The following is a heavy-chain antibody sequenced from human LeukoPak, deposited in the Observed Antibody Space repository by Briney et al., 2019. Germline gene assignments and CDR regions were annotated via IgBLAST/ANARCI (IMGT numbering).Heavy chain of an antibody. J-gene: IGHJ4*02. Sequence: GGSLRLSCAASGFTFSSYAMSWVRQAPGKGLEWVSAISGSGGSTYYADSVKGRFTISRDNSKNTLYLQMNSLRAEDTAVYYCAKTKGCGYGYTHFDYWGQGTLVTVSS. CDR3: AKTKGCGYGYTHFDY. V-gene: IGHV3-23*01. CDR2: ISGSGGST. CDR1: GFTFSSYA. D-gene: IGHD5-18*01.